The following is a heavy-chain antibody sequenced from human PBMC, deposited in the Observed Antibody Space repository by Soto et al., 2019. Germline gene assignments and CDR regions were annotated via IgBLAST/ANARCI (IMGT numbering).Heavy chain of an antibody. CDR2: MYFGGSF. J-gene: IGHJ5*02. D-gene: IGHD3-22*01. CDR1: GASVSHGY. V-gene: IGHV4-59*02. CDR3: ARSYYDSTGFAVDP. Sequence: QMQLQASGPGLVKPSETLSLTCNVSGASVSHGYWRWLRQPPGKGLEWIGFMYFGGSFNYNPSLTSRATISVETSKKQFSVKLTSVTASATAVYYCARSYYDSTGFAVDPWGQGTLVTVS.